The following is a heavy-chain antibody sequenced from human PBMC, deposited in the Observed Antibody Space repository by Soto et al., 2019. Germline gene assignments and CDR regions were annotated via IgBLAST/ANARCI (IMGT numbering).Heavy chain of an antibody. J-gene: IGHJ5*02. CDR1: GGTFSSYA. Sequence: QVQLVQSGAEVKKPGSSVKVSCKASGGTFSSYAISWVRQAPGQGLEWMGGIIPIFGTSNYAQKFQGRVTITAXEXTXTXXMELSSLRSEDTAVYYCARDPRAWDYGGNSEWFDPWGQGTLGTVSS. V-gene: IGHV1-69*12. CDR3: ARDPRAWDYGGNSEWFDP. CDR2: IIPIFGTS. D-gene: IGHD4-17*01.